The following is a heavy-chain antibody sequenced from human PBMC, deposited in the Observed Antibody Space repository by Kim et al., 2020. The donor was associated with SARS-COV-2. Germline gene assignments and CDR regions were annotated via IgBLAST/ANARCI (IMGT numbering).Heavy chain of an antibody. CDR3: ASTFHCSSARCYSYYGVDV. CDR2: LNPSGGTT. V-gene: IGHV1-46*01. CDR1: GYTFTSSY. J-gene: IGHJ6*02. D-gene: IGHD2-2*01. Sequence: ASVKVSCKASGYTFTSSYVHWVRQAPGQGLEWMGILNPSGGTTTYAQKFQGRVTMTRDTSTSTAYMELSSLRSEDTAFYYCASTFHCSSARCYSYYGVDVWGQGTTVTVSS.